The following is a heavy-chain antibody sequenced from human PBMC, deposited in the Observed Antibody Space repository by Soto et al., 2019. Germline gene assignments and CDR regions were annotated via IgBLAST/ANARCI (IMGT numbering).Heavy chain of an antibody. CDR1: GGSISSGGYY. CDR3: ARCGGEFWYFVL. J-gene: IGHJ2*01. Sequence: QVQLQESGPGLVKPSQTLSLTCTVSGGSISSGGYYWSWIRQHPGKGLEWIGYIYYSGSTYYNPSLKSRVTISVDTSKNRFSRKLSSVTAADTAVYYCARCGGEFWYFVLWGRGTLVTVSS. D-gene: IGHD2-15*01. V-gene: IGHV4-31*03. CDR2: IYYSGST.